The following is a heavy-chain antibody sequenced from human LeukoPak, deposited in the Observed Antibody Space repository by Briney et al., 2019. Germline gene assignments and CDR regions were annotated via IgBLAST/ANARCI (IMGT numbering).Heavy chain of an antibody. CDR1: GFTFSDSW. J-gene: IGHJ4*02. V-gene: IGHV3-66*01. D-gene: IGHD6-13*01. Sequence: PGGSLRLSCAASGFTFSDSWMSWVRQAPGKGLEWVSIIYSAGHTYYADSVKGRFTISRDSSKDTLYLQMNSLRAEDTAVYYCARRLSSSWSHDYWGQGTLVTVSS. CDR3: ARRLSSSWSHDY. CDR2: IYSAGHT.